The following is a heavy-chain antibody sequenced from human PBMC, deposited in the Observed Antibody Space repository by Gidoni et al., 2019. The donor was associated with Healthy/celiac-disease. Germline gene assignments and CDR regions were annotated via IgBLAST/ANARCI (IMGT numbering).Heavy chain of an antibody. J-gene: IGHJ4*02. CDR1: VFTFRSYS. D-gene: IGHD6-19*01. CDR2: ICSSSITI. CDR3: ARQDSSGWYPSYDFDY. Sequence: EVQLVESGGGLVQPGGSLRLSCAASVFTFRSYSMTWLRQAPGKGLDWVSYICSSSITIYYADSVKGRFTISRDNAKNSLYLQMNSLRAEDTAVYYCARQDSSGWYPSYDFDYWGQVTLVTVSS. V-gene: IGHV3-48*01.